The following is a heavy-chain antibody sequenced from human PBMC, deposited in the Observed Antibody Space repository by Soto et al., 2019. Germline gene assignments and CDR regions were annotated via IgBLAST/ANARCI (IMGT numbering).Heavy chain of an antibody. D-gene: IGHD3-9*01. CDR2: IYYSGST. Sequence: SETLSLTCTVSGGSISSGDYYWSWIRQPPGKGLEWIGYIYYSGSTYYNPSLKSRVTISVDTSKNQFSLKLSSVTAADTAVYYCARDLTRRQGYGFDYWGQGTLVTVSS. J-gene: IGHJ4*02. CDR3: ARDLTRRQGYGFDY. V-gene: IGHV4-30-4*01. CDR1: GGSISSGDYY.